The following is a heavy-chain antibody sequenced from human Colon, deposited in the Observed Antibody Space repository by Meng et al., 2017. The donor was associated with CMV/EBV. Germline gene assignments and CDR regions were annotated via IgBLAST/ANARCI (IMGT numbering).Heavy chain of an antibody. CDR2: ISGSGGTT. CDR3: SNLRAY. J-gene: IGHJ4*02. V-gene: IGHV3-23*01. D-gene: IGHD5-12*01. CDR1: GFTFTNFG. Sequence: GGSLRLSCADSGFTFTNFGMSWVCQAPGKGQEWVSGISGSGGTTNYSDAVKGRFTISRDNSKNTLYLQMNSLRAEDTAVDYCSNLRAYWGQGTLVTVSS.